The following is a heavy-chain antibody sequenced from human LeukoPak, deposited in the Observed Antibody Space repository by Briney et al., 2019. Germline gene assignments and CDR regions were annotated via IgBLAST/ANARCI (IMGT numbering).Heavy chain of an antibody. CDR1: GGSISSYY. D-gene: IGHD1-1*01. CDR2: ISDSGST. Sequence: PSETLSLTCTISGGSISSYYWSWIRQPPGKGLEWIGYISDSGSTNYNPSLKSRVTISVDTSKNQFSLKLTSVTDADTAVYYCARDLAPGTSDAFDIWGQGTMVTVSS. J-gene: IGHJ3*02. V-gene: IGHV4-59*01. CDR3: ARDLAPGTSDAFDI.